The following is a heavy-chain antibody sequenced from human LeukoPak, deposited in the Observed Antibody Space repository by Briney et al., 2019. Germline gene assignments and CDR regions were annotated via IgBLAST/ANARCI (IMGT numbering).Heavy chain of an antibody. Sequence: SQTLSLTCTVSGGSLSSGDYYWSWIRQPPGKGLEWIGYIYYSGSTYYNPSLKSQVTISEDTSKNQFSLKLSSVTAADTAVYYCARGQYCTNGVCYLPFDYWGQGTLVTVSS. CDR3: ARGQYCTNGVCYLPFDY. V-gene: IGHV4-30-4*01. CDR2: IYYSGST. CDR1: GGSLSSGDYY. D-gene: IGHD2-8*01. J-gene: IGHJ4*02.